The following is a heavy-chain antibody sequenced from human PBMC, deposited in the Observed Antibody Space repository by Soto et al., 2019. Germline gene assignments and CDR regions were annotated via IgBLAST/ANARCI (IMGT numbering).Heavy chain of an antibody. V-gene: IGHV3-73*02. CDR3: TRHLVDY. Sequence: EVQLVESGGGLVQPGGSLTLSCAASGFMFSDSAIHWVRQASGKGLEWVGRVRSKSQNYATAYAASVEGRFTISRDESKNMAYLKMNNLKTEDTAVYYCTRHLVDYWGQGTLVTVSS. CDR2: VRSKSQNYAT. CDR1: GFMFSDSA. J-gene: IGHJ4*02.